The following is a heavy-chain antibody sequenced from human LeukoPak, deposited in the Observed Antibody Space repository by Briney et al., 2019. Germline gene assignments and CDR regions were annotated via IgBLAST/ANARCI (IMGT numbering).Heavy chain of an antibody. J-gene: IGHJ6*02. V-gene: IGHV4-4*07. Sequence: SETLSLTCTVSGGSISRYYWSWIRQPAGKGLEWIGRIYTSGRTNYNPSLKSRVTMSVDTSKNQFSLKLSSVTAADTAVYYCARDLGSSWYSNYYYYGMDVWGQGTTVTVSS. CDR2: IYTSGRT. CDR3: ARDLGSSWYSNYYYYGMDV. CDR1: GGSISRYY. D-gene: IGHD6-13*01.